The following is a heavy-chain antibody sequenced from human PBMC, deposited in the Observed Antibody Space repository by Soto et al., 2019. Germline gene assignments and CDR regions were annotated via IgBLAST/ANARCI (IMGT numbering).Heavy chain of an antibody. CDR1: GFTFSSYG. V-gene: IGHV3-33*01. CDR3: ARGDFYCSSTSCYATSAFDI. D-gene: IGHD2-2*01. Sequence: QVQLVESGGGVVQPGRSLRLSCAASGFTFSSYGMHWVRQAPGKGLEWVAVIWYDGSNKYYADSVKGRFTISRDNSKNTLYLQMNSLRAEDTAVYYCARGDFYCSSTSCYATSAFDIWGQGTMVTVSS. J-gene: IGHJ3*02. CDR2: IWYDGSNK.